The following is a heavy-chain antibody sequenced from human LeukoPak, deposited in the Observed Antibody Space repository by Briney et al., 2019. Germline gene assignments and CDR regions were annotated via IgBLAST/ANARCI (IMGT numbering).Heavy chain of an antibody. Sequence: PGGSLRLSCAASGFTFSSYGMHWVRQAPGKGLEWVAFIRYDGSNKYYADSVKGRFTISRDNSKNTLYLQMNSLRAEDTAVYYCAKAARLGELSQDDAFDIWGQGTMVTVSS. D-gene: IGHD3-16*02. V-gene: IGHV3-30*02. CDR3: AKAARLGELSQDDAFDI. CDR2: IRYDGSNK. J-gene: IGHJ3*02. CDR1: GFTFSSYG.